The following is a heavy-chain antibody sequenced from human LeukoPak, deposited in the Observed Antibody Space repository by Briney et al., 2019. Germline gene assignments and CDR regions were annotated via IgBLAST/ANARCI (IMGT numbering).Heavy chain of an antibody. J-gene: IGHJ1*01. D-gene: IGHD5-18*01. Sequence: SGPTLVKPTQTLTLTCTFSRFSLSTTGVGVGWIRQPPGKALEWLALIYWDDDKRYSPSLKSRLTITKDTSKNQVVLTMTNMDPVDTATYYCAHTPPGRTQIWLRYFQHWGQGTLVTVSS. V-gene: IGHV2-5*02. CDR3: AHTPPGRTQIWLRYFQH. CDR1: RFSLSTTGVG. CDR2: IYWDDDK.